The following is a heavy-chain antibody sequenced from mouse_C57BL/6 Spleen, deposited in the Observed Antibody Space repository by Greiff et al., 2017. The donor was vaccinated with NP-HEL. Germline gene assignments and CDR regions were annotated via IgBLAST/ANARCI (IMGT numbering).Heavy chain of an antibody. J-gene: IGHJ3*01. Sequence: EVKLVESGGGLVKPGGSLKLSCAASGFTFSDYGMHWVRQAPEKGLEWVAYISSGSSTFYYADTVKGRFTISRDNAKNTLFLQMTSLRSENTAMYYCARAIYYGYDWFAYWGQGTLVTVSA. CDR2: ISSGSSTF. V-gene: IGHV5-17*01. CDR1: GFTFSDYG. D-gene: IGHD2-2*01. CDR3: ARAIYYGYDWFAY.